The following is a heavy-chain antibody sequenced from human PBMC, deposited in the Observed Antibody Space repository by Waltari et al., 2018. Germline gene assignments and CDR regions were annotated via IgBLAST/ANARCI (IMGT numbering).Heavy chain of an antibody. J-gene: IGHJ4*02. Sequence: EVQLGESGGGLVQPGGSLRLSCAASGFTFRNSGMNWVRQAPGKGLEWVATIKQDGSEKDYVDSVNGRFTISRDNAKNSLFLQMSSLGAEDTAVYYCTRGGSMVRGGSIYWGQGTLVTVSS. D-gene: IGHD3-10*01. CDR1: GFTFRNSG. V-gene: IGHV3-7*01. CDR3: TRGGSMVRGGSIY. CDR2: IKQDGSEK.